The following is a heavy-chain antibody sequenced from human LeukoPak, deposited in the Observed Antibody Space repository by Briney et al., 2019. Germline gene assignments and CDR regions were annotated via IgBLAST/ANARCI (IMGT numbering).Heavy chain of an antibody. CDR1: GDSISTYY. Sequence: PSETLSLTCSISGDSISTYYWSWIRQTPGKGLEWIGYIYYSGDTNYNPSLKSRVTISVDTSKSQFSLKVNSVTAADTAVYYCAREWELLYAMDVRGQGTTVTVSS. V-gene: IGHV4-59*12. CDR3: AREWELLYAMDV. CDR2: IYYSGDT. D-gene: IGHD1-26*01. J-gene: IGHJ6*02.